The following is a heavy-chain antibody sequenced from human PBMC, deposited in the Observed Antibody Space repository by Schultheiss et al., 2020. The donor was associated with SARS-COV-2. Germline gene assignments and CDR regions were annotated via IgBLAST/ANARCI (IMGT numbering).Heavy chain of an antibody. V-gene: IGHV4-30-4*01. J-gene: IGHJ4*02. CDR1: CGSIRSGESY. CDR2: IDYSGRI. D-gene: IGHD3-3*01. Sequence: LRLSCTVSCGSIRSGESYWSWIRQSPGKGLEWIGYIDYSGRIFYNPSLKGRLTISVDTSKNQFSLKLTSWTAADTAIYYCARGNDFVYFFDSWGQGTLGTVAS. CDR3: ARGNDFVYFFDS.